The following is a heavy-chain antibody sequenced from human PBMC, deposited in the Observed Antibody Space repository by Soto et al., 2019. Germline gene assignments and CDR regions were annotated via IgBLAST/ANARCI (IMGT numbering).Heavy chain of an antibody. CDR3: ARDGGYSSGWPFDY. D-gene: IGHD6-19*01. J-gene: IGHJ4*02. Sequence: GGSLRLSCAASGFTFSSYAMHWVRQAPGKGLEWVAVISYDGSNKYYADSVKGRFTISRDNSKNTLYLQMNSLRAEDTAVYYCARDGGYSSGWPFDYWGQGTLVTVSS. V-gene: IGHV3-30-3*01. CDR2: ISYDGSNK. CDR1: GFTFSSYA.